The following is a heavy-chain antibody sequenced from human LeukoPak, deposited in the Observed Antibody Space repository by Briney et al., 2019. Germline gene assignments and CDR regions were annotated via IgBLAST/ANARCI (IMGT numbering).Heavy chain of an antibody. CDR2: ISSSSSTI. J-gene: IGHJ3*02. CDR3: ARYSYGILHDAFDI. Sequence: PGGSLRLSCAASGFTFSSYSMNWVRQAPGKGLEWVSYISSSSSTIYYADSVKGRFTISRDNAKNSLYLQMNSLRAEDTAVYYCARYSYGILHDAFDIWGQGTMVTVSS. CDR1: GFTFSSYS. V-gene: IGHV3-48*04. D-gene: IGHD5-18*01.